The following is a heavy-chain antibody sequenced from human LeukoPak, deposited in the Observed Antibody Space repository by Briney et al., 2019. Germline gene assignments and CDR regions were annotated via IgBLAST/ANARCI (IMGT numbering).Heavy chain of an antibody. D-gene: IGHD3-10*01. V-gene: IGHV3-53*01. J-gene: IGHJ4*02. CDR1: GITVSSNY. CDR2: IYSGGST. Sequence: GGSLRLSCAASGITVSSNYMSWVRQAPGKGLEWVSVIYSGGSTYYADSVKGRFTISRDNSKNTLYLQMNTLRAEDTAVYYCARGPGDYFDYWGQGTLVSVSS. CDR3: ARGPGDYFDY.